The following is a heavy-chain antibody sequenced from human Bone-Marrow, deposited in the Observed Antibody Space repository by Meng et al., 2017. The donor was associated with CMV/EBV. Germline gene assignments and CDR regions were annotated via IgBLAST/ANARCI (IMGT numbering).Heavy chain of an antibody. Sequence: GGSLRLSCAASGFTFSSYSMNWVRQAPGKGLEWVSSISSSSSYIYYADSVKGRFTISRDNAKNSLYLQMNSLRAEDTAVYYCTTLGMPSPQEDTLIDVAFDYWGQGALVTVS. V-gene: IGHV3-21*01. J-gene: IGHJ4*02. CDR3: TTLGMPSPQEDTLIDVAFDY. CDR2: ISSSSSYI. D-gene: IGHD1-14*01. CDR1: GFTFSSYS.